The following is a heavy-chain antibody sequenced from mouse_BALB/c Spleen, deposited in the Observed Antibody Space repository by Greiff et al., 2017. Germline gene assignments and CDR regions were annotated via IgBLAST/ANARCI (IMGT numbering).Heavy chain of an antibody. Sequence: VQLKESGPELVRPGALVKLSCKASGFNINDYYMHWVKQRPEQGLEWIGWIDPENGNTIYDPKFQGKASITADTSSNTAYMQLRSLTSEDTAGYYCASIYDFGYCYVWGAGTTVTVSS. D-gene: IGHD2-3*01. CDR2: IDPENGNT. CDR3: ASIYDFGYCYV. V-gene: IGHV14-1*02. CDR1: GFNINDYY. J-gene: IGHJ1*01.